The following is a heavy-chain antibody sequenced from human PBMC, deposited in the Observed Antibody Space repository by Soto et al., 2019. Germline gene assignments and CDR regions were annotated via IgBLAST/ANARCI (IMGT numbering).Heavy chain of an antibody. J-gene: IGHJ4*02. CDR1: GCTFSSHS. CDR3: ASRHYYDEGLDY. D-gene: IGHD3-22*01. CDR2: ISYDGSNK. V-gene: IGHV3-30-3*01. Sequence: PGGPLSLSWASAGCTFSSHSMRLVRPAPGKGLEWVAVISYDGSNKYYADSVKGRFTISRDNSKNTLYLQMNSLRAEDTAVYYCASRHYYDEGLDYWGQGTRVNVSA.